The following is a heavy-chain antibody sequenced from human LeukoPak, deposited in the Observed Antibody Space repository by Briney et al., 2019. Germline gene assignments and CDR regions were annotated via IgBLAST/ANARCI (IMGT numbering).Heavy chain of an antibody. Sequence: PGGSLRLSCAASGFTFSSYSMNWVRQAPGKGLEWASSISSSSSYIYYADSVKGRFTISRDNAKNSLYPQMNSLRAEDTAVYYCARGYSYGYYYYGMDVWGQGTTVTVSS. V-gene: IGHV3-21*01. D-gene: IGHD5-18*01. CDR2: ISSSSSYI. J-gene: IGHJ6*02. CDR1: GFTFSSYS. CDR3: ARGYSYGYYYYGMDV.